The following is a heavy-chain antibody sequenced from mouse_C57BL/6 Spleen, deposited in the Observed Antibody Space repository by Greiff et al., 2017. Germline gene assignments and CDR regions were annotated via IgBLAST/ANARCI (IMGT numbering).Heavy chain of an antibody. CDR3: ARVDYDGAWFAY. J-gene: IGHJ3*01. D-gene: IGHD2-4*01. V-gene: IGHV1-80*01. CDR1: GYAFSSYW. CDR2: IYPGDGDT. Sequence: QVLLQQSGAELVKPGASVKISCKASGYAFSSYWMNWVKQRPGKGLEWIGQIYPGDGDTNYNGKFKGKATLTADKSSSTAYMQLSSLTSEDSAVYFCARVDYDGAWFAYWGQGTLVTVSA.